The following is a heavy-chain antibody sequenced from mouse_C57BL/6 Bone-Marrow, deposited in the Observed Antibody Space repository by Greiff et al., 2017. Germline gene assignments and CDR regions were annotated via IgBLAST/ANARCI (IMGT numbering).Heavy chain of an antibody. CDR3: GRLFFGWVAY. J-gene: IGHJ3*01. Sequence: QVQLQQPGAELVKPGASVKFSCKASGYTFTSSWMHWVKQRPGQGLEWIGMIHPNSGSTNYNDKFKSKATLTVDKSSTTASMHLSSLTSEASAVYYCGRLFFGWVAYWCQGPRVTVSA. CDR2: IHPNSGST. CDR1: GYTFTSSW. V-gene: IGHV1-64*01.